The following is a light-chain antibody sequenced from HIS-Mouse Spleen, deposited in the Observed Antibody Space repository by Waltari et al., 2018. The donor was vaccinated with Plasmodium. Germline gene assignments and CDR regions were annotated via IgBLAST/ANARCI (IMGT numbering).Light chain of an antibody. CDR2: EGS. J-gene: IGLJ1*01. CDR1: SRDVGRYTL. V-gene: IGLV2-23*01. Sequence: HSALTQPASVSWSPGQSITISCTGTSRDVGRYTLVSWYQQHPGKAPKLMIYEGSKPPSGVSNRFSGSKSGNTASLTISGLQAEDEADYYCCSYAGSSTYVFGTGTKVTVL. CDR3: CSYAGSSTYV.